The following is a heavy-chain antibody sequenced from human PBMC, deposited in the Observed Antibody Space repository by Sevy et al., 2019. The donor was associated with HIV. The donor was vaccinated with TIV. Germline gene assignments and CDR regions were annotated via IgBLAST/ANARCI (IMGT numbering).Heavy chain of an antibody. V-gene: IGHV4-4*02. CDR2: IYHSGST. D-gene: IGHD2-2*03. J-gene: IGHJ4*02. CDR3: ARGVGGYCSSTSCHVDY. Sequence: SETLSLTCAVSGGSISSNNWWNWVRQTPGKGLEWIGEIYHSGSTNRNPSLKSRVTISVDKSKNQFSLKLSSVTAPDTAVYYCARGVGGYCSSTSCHVDYWGQGTLVTVSS. CDR1: GGSISSNNW.